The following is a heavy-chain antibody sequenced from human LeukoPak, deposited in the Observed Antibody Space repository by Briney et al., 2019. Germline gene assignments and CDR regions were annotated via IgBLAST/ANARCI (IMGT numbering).Heavy chain of an antibody. CDR2: IYNSGNT. J-gene: IGHJ4*02. CDR1: GGSISSGSYY. D-gene: IGHD3-9*01. V-gene: IGHV4-61*10. Sequence: SETLSLTCTVSGGSISSGSYYWSWIRQPAGKGLEWIGNIYNSGNTNYNPSLKSRVTISVDTSKNQFSLKLNSVTAADTAVYYCARDSFFASFLTGYHYFDYWGQGTLVTVSS. CDR3: ARDSFFASFLTGYHYFDY.